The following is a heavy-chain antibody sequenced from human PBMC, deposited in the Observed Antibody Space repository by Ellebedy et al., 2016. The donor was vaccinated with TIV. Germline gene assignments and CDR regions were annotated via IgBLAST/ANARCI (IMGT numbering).Heavy chain of an antibody. CDR2: IYYSGST. D-gene: IGHD6-13*01. V-gene: IGHV4-59*01. J-gene: IGHJ6*02. CDR3: ARDFGSSSPLGMDV. CDR1: GGSISSYY. Sequence: MPSETLSLTCTVSGGSISSYYWSWIRQPPGKGLEWIGYIYYSGSTNYNPSLKSRVTISVDTSKNQFSLKLSSVTAADTAVYYCARDFGSSSPLGMDVWGQGTTVTVSS.